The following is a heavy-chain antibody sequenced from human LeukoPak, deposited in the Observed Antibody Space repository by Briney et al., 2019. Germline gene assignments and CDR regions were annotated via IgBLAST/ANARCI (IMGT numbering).Heavy chain of an antibody. V-gene: IGHV1-24*01. D-gene: IGHD2-2*01. CDR3: ATDPGETVPVAKGPRGDYCYGMDV. CDR1: GYTLTELS. J-gene: IGHJ6*02. CDR2: FDPEDGET. Sequence: GASVKVSCKVSGYTLTELSMHWVRQAPGKGLEWMGGFDPEDGETIYAQKFQGRVTMTEDTSTDTAYMELNSLRSDDTAVYYCATDPGETVPVAKGPRGDYCYGMDVWGQGTTVTVSS.